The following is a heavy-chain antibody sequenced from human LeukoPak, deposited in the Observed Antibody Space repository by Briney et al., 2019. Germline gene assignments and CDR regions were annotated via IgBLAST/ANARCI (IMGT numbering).Heavy chain of an antibody. V-gene: IGHV3-20*04. CDR3: AKEGILTGYYNVGGKFFDY. CDR1: GFTFDDYG. J-gene: IGHJ4*02. D-gene: IGHD3-9*01. CDR2: INWNGGST. Sequence: GGSLRLSCAASGFTFDDYGMSWVRQAPGKGLEWVSGINWNGGSTGYADSVKGRFTISRDNAKNSLYLQMNSLRAEDTALYYCAKEGILTGYYNVGGKFFDYWGQGTLVTVSS.